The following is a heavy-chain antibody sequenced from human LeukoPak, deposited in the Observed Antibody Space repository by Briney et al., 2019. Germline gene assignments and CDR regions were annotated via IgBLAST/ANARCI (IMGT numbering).Heavy chain of an antibody. CDR2: ISTTRSTI. CDR1: GFTFSDYS. J-gene: IGHJ4*02. Sequence: GGSLRLSCAASGFTFSDYSMSWIRQAPGKGLEWVSYISTTRSTISYADSVKGRFTISRDNAKNSLYLQMNSLRAEDTAVYYCARDHSGYDFGYWGQGTLVTVSS. CDR3: ARDHSGYDFGY. V-gene: IGHV3-11*04. D-gene: IGHD5-12*01.